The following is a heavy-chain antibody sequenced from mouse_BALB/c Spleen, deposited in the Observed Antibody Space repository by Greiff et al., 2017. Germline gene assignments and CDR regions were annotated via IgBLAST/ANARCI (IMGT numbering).Heavy chain of an antibody. J-gene: IGHJ2*01. Sequence: VQLQQSGAELVRPGASVKLSCKASGYTFTSYWINWVKQRPGQGLEWIGNIYPSDSYTNYNQKFKDKATLTVDKSSSTAYMQLSSPTSEDSAVYYCTGDSYWGQGTTLTVSS. V-gene: IGHV1-69*02. CDR3: TGDSY. CDR2: IYPSDSYT. CDR1: GYTFTSYW.